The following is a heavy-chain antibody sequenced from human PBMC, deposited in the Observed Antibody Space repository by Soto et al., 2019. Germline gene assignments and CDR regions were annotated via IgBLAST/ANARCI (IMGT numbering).Heavy chain of an antibody. D-gene: IGHD3-16*01. CDR2: TSYDGSNN. Sequence: QVQLVESGGGVVQPGTSLRLSCVGSGFTFRSYVIHWVRQAPGKGLEWVALTSYDGSNNFYGDSVKGRFTISRDNSRNTVELQVDRLRLEDTALYYCARWGTTGGLDVWGQGTLVSVSS. J-gene: IGHJ4*02. CDR3: ARWGTTGGLDV. CDR1: GFTFRSYV. V-gene: IGHV3-33*05.